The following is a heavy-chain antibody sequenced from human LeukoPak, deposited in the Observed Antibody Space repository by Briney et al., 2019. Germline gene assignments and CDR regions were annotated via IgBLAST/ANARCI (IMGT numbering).Heavy chain of an antibody. CDR1: GFTFSSYA. J-gene: IGHJ4*02. D-gene: IGHD2-21*02. CDR2: ISGSGDST. V-gene: IGHV3-23*01. CDR3: AKSAGIVVVTAIYY. Sequence: GGSLRLSCAASGFTFSSYAMRWVRQAPGKGLEWVSSISGSGDSTYNADSVKGRFTISRDKSKNTLYLQMNSLRAEDTAVYYCAKSAGIVVVTAIYYWGQGTLVTVSS.